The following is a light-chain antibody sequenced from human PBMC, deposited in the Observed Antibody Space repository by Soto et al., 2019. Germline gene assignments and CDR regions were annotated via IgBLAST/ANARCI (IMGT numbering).Light chain of an antibody. V-gene: IGKV1-33*01. CDR3: QQYDSLPYT. CDR1: QDINDY. Sequence: EIQMTQSPSSLSASLGDSVTITCQASQDINDYSNWYQQKPGKAPRLLIYGASFLEVGVPSRFSGSGSGTHFTLTISSLQPEDVATYYCQQYDSLPYTFGQGTRLEIK. J-gene: IGKJ2*01. CDR2: GAS.